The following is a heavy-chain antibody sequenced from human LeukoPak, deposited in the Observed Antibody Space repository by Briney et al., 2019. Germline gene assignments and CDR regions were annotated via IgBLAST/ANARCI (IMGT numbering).Heavy chain of an antibody. V-gene: IGHV3-43*02. Sequence: GESLKISCAASGFTFDDYAMHWVRQAPGKGLEWVSLISGDGGSTYYADSVKGRFTISRDNSKNSLYLQMNSLRTEDTALYYCAKDRIVGATTGWFDPWGQGTLVTVSS. CDR1: GFTFDDYA. J-gene: IGHJ5*02. CDR2: ISGDGGST. CDR3: AKDRIVGATTGWFDP. D-gene: IGHD1-26*01.